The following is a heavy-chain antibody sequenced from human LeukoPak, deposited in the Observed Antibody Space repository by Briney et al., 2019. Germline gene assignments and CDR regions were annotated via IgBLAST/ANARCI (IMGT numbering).Heavy chain of an antibody. Sequence: PGGSLRLSCAASGFTFSSHAMSWVRQAPGKGLEWVSVISGSGGSTYYADSVKGRFTISRDNSKNTLYLQMNSLRAEDTAVYYCAKDISSCYVGACWDYYYGMDVWGQGTTVTVSS. CDR1: GFTFSSHA. CDR2: ISGSGGST. V-gene: IGHV3-23*01. CDR3: AKDISSCYVGACWDYYYGMDV. D-gene: IGHD2-2*01. J-gene: IGHJ6*02.